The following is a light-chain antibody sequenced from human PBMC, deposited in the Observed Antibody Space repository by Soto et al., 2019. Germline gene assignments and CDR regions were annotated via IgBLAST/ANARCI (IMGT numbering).Light chain of an antibody. J-gene: IGKJ4*01. CDR1: QSVSSY. Sequence: EIVLTQSPATLSLSPGERATLSCRASQSVSSYLAWYQQKPGQAPRLFIYDASNRATGIPARFSGSGSGTDFTLTISSLEPEDFAVYYCQQRSTWPLTFGGGTKVEIK. V-gene: IGKV3-11*01. CDR3: QQRSTWPLT. CDR2: DAS.